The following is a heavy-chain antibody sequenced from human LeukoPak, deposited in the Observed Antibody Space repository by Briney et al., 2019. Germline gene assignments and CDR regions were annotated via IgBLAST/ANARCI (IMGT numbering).Heavy chain of an antibody. Sequence: GGSLRLSCAASGFTVSSTYMSWVRQAPGKGLEWVSAIYSGGNIYYIDSVKGRFTISRDTSKNTLYLQMNSLRAEDTAVYYCASRHCSGGGCYFAGADPFDYWGQGTLVTVSS. CDR2: IYSGGNI. CDR3: ASRHCSGGGCYFAGADPFDY. V-gene: IGHV3-53*01. J-gene: IGHJ4*02. D-gene: IGHD2-15*01. CDR1: GFTVSSTY.